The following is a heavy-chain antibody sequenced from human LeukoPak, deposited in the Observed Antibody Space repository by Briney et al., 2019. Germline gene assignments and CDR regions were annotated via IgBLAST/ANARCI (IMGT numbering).Heavy chain of an antibody. CDR1: GFTFSTYA. Sequence: GGSLRLSCAASGFTFSTYAMSWVRQAPGKGLEWVSVISGSGGSTYYADSVKGRFTISRDNSKNTLYLQMNSLRAEDTAVYYCAKGTTTLVVTKIDYWGQGTLVTVSS. CDR3: AKGTTTLVVTKIDY. V-gene: IGHV3-23*01. D-gene: IGHD4-23*01. J-gene: IGHJ4*02. CDR2: ISGSGGST.